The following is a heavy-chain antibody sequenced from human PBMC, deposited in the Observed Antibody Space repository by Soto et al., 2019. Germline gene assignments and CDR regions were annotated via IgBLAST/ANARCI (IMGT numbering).Heavy chain of an antibody. CDR3: GRGIPNYYGMDV. V-gene: IGHV3-74*01. J-gene: IGHJ6*02. Sequence: EVQLVESGGGLVQPGGSLRLSCEASGFTFSSYWMHWVRQAPGKGLVWVSRINSDGSSTNYADSVKGRFTISRDNAENTVYLQMNSLRVEDTAVYYCGRGIPNYYGMDVLGLGTTVTVSS. CDR1: GFTFSSYW. CDR2: INSDGSST. D-gene: IGHD2-21*01.